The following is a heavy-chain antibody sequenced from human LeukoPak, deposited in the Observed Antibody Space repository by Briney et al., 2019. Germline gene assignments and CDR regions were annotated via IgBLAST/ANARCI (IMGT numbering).Heavy chain of an antibody. CDR1: GGSISRGGYS. CDR3: ARDRFMVTDY. V-gene: IGHV4-30-2*01. Sequence: PSETLSLTCAVSGGSISRGGYSWSWIRQPPGKGLEWIGYIYHSGSTYYNPSLKSRVTISVDRSKNQFSLKLSSVTAADTAVYYCARDRFMVTDYWGQGTLVTVSS. CDR2: IYHSGST. J-gene: IGHJ4*02. D-gene: IGHD5-18*01.